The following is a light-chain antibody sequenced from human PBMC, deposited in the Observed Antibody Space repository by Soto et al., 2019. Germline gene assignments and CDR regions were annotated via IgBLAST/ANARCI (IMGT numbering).Light chain of an antibody. J-gene: IGLJ1*01. CDR1: TGAVTRGYY. CDR2: STN. V-gene: IGLV7-43*01. Sequence: QAVVTQEPSLTVSQGGTVTLTCAPSTGAVTRGYYPNWCQQKPGQAPRALIYSTNNKHSWTPARFSGSLLGGKAALTLSGVQPEDEAEYYCLLSYGGTYVVGTGTKVTVL. CDR3: LLSYGGTYV.